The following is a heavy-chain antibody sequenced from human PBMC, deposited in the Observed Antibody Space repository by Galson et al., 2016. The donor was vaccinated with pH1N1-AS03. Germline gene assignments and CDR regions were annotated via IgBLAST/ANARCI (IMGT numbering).Heavy chain of an antibody. Sequence: SLRLSCAVSGFRFDDYAMHWVRQAPGKGLEWVSSISWNSNKIDYADSVKGRFTISRDSAKNSLNLQMNSLRAEDTAIYYCANPRASGTTMVTRLDYWGQGILVTVSS. J-gene: IGHJ4*02. CDR1: GFRFDDYA. D-gene: IGHD5-18*01. CDR2: ISWNSNKI. CDR3: ANPRASGTTMVTRLDY. V-gene: IGHV3-9*01.